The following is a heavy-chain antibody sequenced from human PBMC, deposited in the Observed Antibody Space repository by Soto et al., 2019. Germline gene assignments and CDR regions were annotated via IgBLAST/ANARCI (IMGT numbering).Heavy chain of an antibody. CDR1: GFTFTNCA. CDR2: VGSDGMHK. D-gene: IGHD5-12*01. J-gene: IGHJ4*02. V-gene: IGHV3-30*01. Sequence: QVQLVESGGGVVQPGRSLRRSCAASGFTFTNCAMHWVRQAPGKGLEWVAVVGSDGMHKYYGDFVKGRFTISRDTSENTGYLQMDRLTSEDTGVYFSARDVIVAAPDYFHYWGRGTRVTVSS. CDR3: ARDVIVAAPDYFHY.